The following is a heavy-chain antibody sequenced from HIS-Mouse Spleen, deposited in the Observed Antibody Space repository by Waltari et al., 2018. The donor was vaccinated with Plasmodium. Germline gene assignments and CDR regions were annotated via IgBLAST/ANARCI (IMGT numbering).Heavy chain of an antibody. Sequence: EVQLVESGGGLVQPGGSLRLSCAASGCTFRSSWMSWVRRAPGKGLEWVAKIKQDGSVKDYVDSVKGRFTISRDNAKNSLYLQMNSLRAEDTAVYYCASSWYWYFDLWGRGTLVTVSS. CDR3: ASSWYWYFDL. V-gene: IGHV3-7*01. D-gene: IGHD6-13*01. J-gene: IGHJ2*01. CDR2: IKQDGSVK. CDR1: GCTFRSSW.